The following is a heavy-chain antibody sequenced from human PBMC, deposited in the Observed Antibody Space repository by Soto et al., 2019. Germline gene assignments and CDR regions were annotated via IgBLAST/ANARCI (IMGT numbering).Heavy chain of an antibody. D-gene: IGHD3-16*01. Sequence: EVQLVESGGGLVQPGGSLRLSCAASGFTFSTYWMTWVRQPPGKGLEWVANVDQDGSERYYVDSVRGRFTISRDNAKNSLYLQMNSLGAEDTAMYYCVCGGNYFVYWGQGTLVTVSP. J-gene: IGHJ4*02. CDR2: VDQDGSER. CDR3: VCGGNYFVY. CDR1: GFTFSTYW. V-gene: IGHV3-7*01.